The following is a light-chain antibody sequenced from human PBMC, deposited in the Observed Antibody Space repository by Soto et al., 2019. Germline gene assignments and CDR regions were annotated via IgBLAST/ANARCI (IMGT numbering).Light chain of an antibody. V-gene: IGKV3-20*01. CDR2: GAS. Sequence: EIVLTQSPGTPSLSPGERATLSCRASQSVSSSYLAWYQQKPGQAPRLLIYGASSRATGIPDRFSGSGSGTDFTLTISRLEPEDFAVYYCQQYGSSLFWTSGQGTKVDIK. J-gene: IGKJ1*01. CDR1: QSVSSSY. CDR3: QQYGSSLFWT.